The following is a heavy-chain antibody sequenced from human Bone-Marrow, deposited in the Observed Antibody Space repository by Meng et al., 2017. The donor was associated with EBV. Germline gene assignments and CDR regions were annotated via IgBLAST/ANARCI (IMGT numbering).Heavy chain of an antibody. D-gene: IGHD6-19*01. V-gene: IGHV4-39*01. CDR3: ARPFPSWQSPRLDPFGA. CDR2: VHYTGRT. CDR1: GDSVSIFYY. Sequence: LRPGESVRRHAQPSETLSLSCTVSGDSVSIFYYWGWIRQPPGRGLEWIGSVHYTGRTYYSPSLKSRVTVSVDTSKNQFSLRLTSVTAADTAVYYCARPFPSWQSPRLDPFGAWGQGTLVTVSS. J-gene: IGHJ5*02.